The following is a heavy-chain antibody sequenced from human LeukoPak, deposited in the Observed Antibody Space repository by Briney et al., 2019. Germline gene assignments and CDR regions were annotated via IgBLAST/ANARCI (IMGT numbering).Heavy chain of an antibody. CDR2: IYYSGST. Sequence: SETLSLTCTVSGGSISSSSYFWGWIRQPPGKGLEWIGSIYYSGSTNYNPSLKSRVTISLDTSKRQFSLKLSSVTAADTAVYYCARGGSASYLPYFDYWGQGALVTVSS. CDR1: GGSISSSSYF. D-gene: IGHD1-26*01. V-gene: IGHV4-39*07. CDR3: ARGGSASYLPYFDY. J-gene: IGHJ4*02.